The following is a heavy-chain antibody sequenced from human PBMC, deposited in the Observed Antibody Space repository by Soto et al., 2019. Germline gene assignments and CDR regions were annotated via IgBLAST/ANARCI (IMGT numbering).Heavy chain of an antibody. D-gene: IGHD3-3*01. V-gene: IGHV3-48*03. CDR1: VFSCSNYE. CDR2: ITSSGSTT. J-gene: IGHJ4*02. Sequence: SLRLSCAVSVFSCSNYEMNWVRQAPGKGLEWISYITSSGSTTYYADTVKGRFTVSRDNAKNSLYLEMSSLRAEDTAIYYCARESVKIFGVDVFDYWGQGALVTVSS. CDR3: ARESVKIFGVDVFDY.